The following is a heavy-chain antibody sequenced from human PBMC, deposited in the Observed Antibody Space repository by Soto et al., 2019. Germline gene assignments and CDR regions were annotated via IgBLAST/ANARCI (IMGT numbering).Heavy chain of an antibody. D-gene: IGHD5-18*01. Sequence: SVKVSFKASGGTFSSYAISWVRQAPGQGLEWMGGIIPIFGTANYAQKFQGRVTITADESTSKAYMELSSLRSEDTSVYSCAREPRGYSSVGTYYYYGMDGWGQRTTVTVSS. CDR2: IIPIFGTA. J-gene: IGHJ6*02. V-gene: IGHV1-69*13. CDR1: GGTFSSYA. CDR3: AREPRGYSSVGTYYYYGMDG.